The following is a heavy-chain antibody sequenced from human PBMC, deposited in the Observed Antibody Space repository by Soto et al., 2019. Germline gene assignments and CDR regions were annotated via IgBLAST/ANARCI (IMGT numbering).Heavy chain of an antibody. J-gene: IGHJ4*02. D-gene: IGHD5-12*01. Sequence: QVRLVQSGPEVKKPEASVKVSCKASGYTFSSSAIRWVRQAPGQGPAWMGWISSSGVTNYAQNFQGRVTLTVDSSTTTAYMEVRSLSSADTAIYDCARYHGGYGTFDYWGQGTLVTVSS. V-gene: IGHV1-18*04. CDR3: ARYHGGYGTFDY. CDR2: ISSSGVT. CDR1: GYTFSSSA.